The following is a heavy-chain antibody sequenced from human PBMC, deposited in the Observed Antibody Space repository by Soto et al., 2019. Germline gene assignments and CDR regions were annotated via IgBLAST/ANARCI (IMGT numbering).Heavy chain of an antibody. V-gene: IGHV3-48*03. D-gene: IGHD2-2*01. CDR2: ISSSGNTV. Sequence: AGGSLRLSCAGSRFTFSTYETIWVRQAPGKGLEWVSYISSSGNTVYYADSVEGRFTISRDNTRNSLYLQMNSLRDEDTALYYCVRYCSSTLCNGVATRTFDYWGQGTLVTVSS. CDR3: VRYCSSTLCNGVATRTFDY. J-gene: IGHJ4*02. CDR1: RFTFSTYE.